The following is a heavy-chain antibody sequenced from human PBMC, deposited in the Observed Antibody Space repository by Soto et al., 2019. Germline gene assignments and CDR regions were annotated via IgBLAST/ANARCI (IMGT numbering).Heavy chain of an antibody. CDR1: GFTFGNYA. Sequence: GGSLRLSCAASGFTFGNYAMSWVRQAPGKGLEWVAYISSSSSTIYYADSVKGRFTISRDNAKNSLYLQMNSLRDEDTAVYYCARDLGAGFDYWGQGTLVTVSS. CDR2: ISSSSSTI. CDR3: ARDLGAGFDY. J-gene: IGHJ4*02. D-gene: IGHD3-16*01. V-gene: IGHV3-48*02.